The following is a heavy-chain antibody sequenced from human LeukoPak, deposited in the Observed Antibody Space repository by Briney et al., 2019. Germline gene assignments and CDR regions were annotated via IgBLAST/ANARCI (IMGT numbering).Heavy chain of an antibody. J-gene: IGHJ5*02. CDR3: ARHSLHNWFDP. CDR2: IYPGDSDT. CDR1: GYSFTSYW. D-gene: IGHD2-21*01. V-gene: IGHV5-51*01. Sequence: GESLRISCQASGYSFTSYWIGWVRQMPGKGLEWMGIIYPGDSDTRYSPSFQGQVTISADKSISTAYLQWSSLKASDSAMYYCARHSLHNWFDPWAREPWSPSP.